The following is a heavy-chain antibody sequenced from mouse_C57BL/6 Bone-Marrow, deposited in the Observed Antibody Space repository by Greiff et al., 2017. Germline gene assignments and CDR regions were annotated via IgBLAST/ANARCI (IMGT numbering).Heavy chain of an antibody. CDR3: ASEATYDYDEGFAY. Sequence: QVQLQQPGAELVKPGASVKLSCKASGYTFTSYWMHWVKQRPGRGLEWIGRIDPNSGGTKYNEKFKSKATLTVDKPSSTAYMQLSSLTSEDSAVYACASEATYDYDEGFAYWGQGTLVTVAA. J-gene: IGHJ3*01. CDR2: IDPNSGGT. V-gene: IGHV1-72*01. D-gene: IGHD2-4*01. CDR1: GYTFTSYW.